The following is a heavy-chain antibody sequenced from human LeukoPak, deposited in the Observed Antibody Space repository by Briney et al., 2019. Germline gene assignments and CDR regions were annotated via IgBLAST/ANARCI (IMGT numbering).Heavy chain of an antibody. Sequence: ASVKVSCKASGYTFTGHYMHWVRQAPGQGLEWMGWINPNSGGTNYAQKFQGRVTMTRDTSISTAYMELSRLRSDDPAVYYCARAYRSSWYGRPTVGYSSRWYGRGVPDYWGQGTLVTVSS. V-gene: IGHV1-2*02. D-gene: IGHD6-13*01. CDR2: INPNSGGT. J-gene: IGHJ4*02. CDR1: GYTFTGHY. CDR3: ARAYRSSWYGRPTVGYSSRWYGRGVPDY.